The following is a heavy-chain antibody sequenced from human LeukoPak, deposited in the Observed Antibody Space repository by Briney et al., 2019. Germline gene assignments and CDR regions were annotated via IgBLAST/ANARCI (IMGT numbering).Heavy chain of an antibody. CDR1: GYTFTSYA. Sequence: ASVTVSCKASGYTFTSYAMNWVRQAPGQGLEWMGWINTNTGNPTYAQGFTGRFVFSLDTSVSTAYLQISRLKAEDTAVYYCARDLWGSGITIFGVPCWGQGTLVTVSS. V-gene: IGHV7-4-1*02. D-gene: IGHD3-3*01. CDR3: ARDLWGSGITIFGVPC. CDR2: INTNTGNP. J-gene: IGHJ4*02.